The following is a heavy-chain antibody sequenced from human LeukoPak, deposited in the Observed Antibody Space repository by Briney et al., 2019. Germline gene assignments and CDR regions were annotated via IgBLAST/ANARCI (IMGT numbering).Heavy chain of an antibody. J-gene: IGHJ4*02. CDR3: ARGHLYYDKSGYYFGY. D-gene: IGHD3-22*01. Sequence: GGSLRLSCAASGFTFSSYDMHWVRQATGKGLEWVSAIGTAGDTYYPGSVKGRFTISRENAKNSLYLQMNSLRAGDTAVFYCARGHLYYDKSGYYFGYWGQGTLVTVSS. CDR2: IGTAGDT. V-gene: IGHV3-13*01. CDR1: GFTFSSYD.